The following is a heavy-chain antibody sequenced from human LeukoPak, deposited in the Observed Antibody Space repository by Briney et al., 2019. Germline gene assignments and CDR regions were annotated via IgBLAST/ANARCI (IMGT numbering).Heavy chain of an antibody. D-gene: IGHD4/OR15-4a*01. J-gene: IGHJ4*02. CDR2: INNDGSTT. Sequence: GGSLTLSCVASGFTFSSYCMNWVRQAPGKGLVWVSRINNDGSTTNCADSVKGRFTISRDNANNSLYLQMNSTRAESTADYYCGALDHGYDCWGQGTLVTVAS. CDR1: GFTFSSYC. CDR3: GALDHGYDC. V-gene: IGHV3-74*01.